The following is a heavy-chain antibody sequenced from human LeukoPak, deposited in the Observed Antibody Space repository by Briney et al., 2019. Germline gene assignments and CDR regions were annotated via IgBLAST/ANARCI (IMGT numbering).Heavy chain of an antibody. CDR1: GFTFSSYA. V-gene: IGHV3-23*01. Sequence: RPGGSLRLSCAASGFTFSSYAMSWVRQAPGKGLEWVSAISGSGGSTYYADSVKGRFTISRDNSKNTLYLQMNSLRAEDTAVYYCAKDLKWELPLGGDYWGQGTLVTVSS. CDR2: ISGSGGST. CDR3: AKDLKWELPLGGDY. J-gene: IGHJ4*02. D-gene: IGHD1-26*01.